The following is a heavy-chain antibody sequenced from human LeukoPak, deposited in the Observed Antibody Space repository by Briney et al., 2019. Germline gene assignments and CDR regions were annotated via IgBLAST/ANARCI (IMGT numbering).Heavy chain of an antibody. D-gene: IGHD6-13*01. CDR2: ISGSGAST. CDR1: GFTFRSYG. Sequence: PGGSLRLSCAASGFTFRSYGMSWVRQAPGKGLEWVSTISGSGASTYYADSVKGRFTISRDNSKNTLYLRMNSLRAEDTAVYYCAKEIAAAGYNWGQGTLVTVSS. CDR3: AKEIAAAGYN. J-gene: IGHJ4*02. V-gene: IGHV3-23*01.